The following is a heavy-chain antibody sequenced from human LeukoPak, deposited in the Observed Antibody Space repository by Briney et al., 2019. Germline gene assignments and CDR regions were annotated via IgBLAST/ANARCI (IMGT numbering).Heavy chain of an antibody. CDR2: IGGSGGST. CDR1: GFTFSSYA. J-gene: IGHJ4*02. V-gene: IGHV3-23*01. CDR3: AKGSHRDGHNPLIL. D-gene: IGHD5-24*01. Sequence: GGSLRLSCAASGFTFSSYAMSWVRQAPGKGLEWVSAIGGSGGSTYYADSVKGRFTISRDNSKNTLYLQMNSLRAEDTAVYYCAKGSHRDGHNPLILWGQGTLVTVSS.